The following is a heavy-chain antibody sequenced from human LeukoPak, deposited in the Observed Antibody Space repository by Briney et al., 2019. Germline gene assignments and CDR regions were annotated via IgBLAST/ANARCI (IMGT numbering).Heavy chain of an antibody. CDR2: IWYDGSNK. CDR3: ARARVLQQLFVDY. J-gene: IGHJ4*02. CDR1: GFTFSSYG. D-gene: IGHD6-13*01. Sequence: QSGGSLRLSCAASGFTFSSYGMHWVRQAPGKGLEWVAVIWYDGSNKYYADSVKGRFTISRDNSKNTLYLQMNSLRAEDTAVYYCARARVLQQLFVDYWGQGTLVTVSS. V-gene: IGHV3-33*01.